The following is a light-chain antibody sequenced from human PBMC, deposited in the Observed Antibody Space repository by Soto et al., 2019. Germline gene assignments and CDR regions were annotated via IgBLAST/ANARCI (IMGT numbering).Light chain of an antibody. V-gene: IGLV2-8*01. CDR3: SSHAGINNVV. Sequence: QSALTQPPSASGSPGQSVAISCTGTSSDVGGYNYVSWYQQHPGKVPKLIIYEVTKRPSGVPERFSGSKSGNTASLTVSGLQADDEADYYCSSHAGINNVVFGGGTKLTVL. CDR1: SSDVGGYNY. CDR2: EVT. J-gene: IGLJ3*02.